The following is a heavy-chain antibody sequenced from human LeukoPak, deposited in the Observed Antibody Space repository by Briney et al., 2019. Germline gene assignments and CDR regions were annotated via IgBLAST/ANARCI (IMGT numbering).Heavy chain of an antibody. Sequence: GGSLRLSCAASGFTFSSYWMHWVRQAPGKGLVWVSRINSDGSTTSYADSVKGRFTISRDNAKNTLYLQMNSLRAEDTAVYYCVTMYYYGSGNAFDIWGQGTMVTVSS. D-gene: IGHD3-10*01. CDR3: VTMYYYGSGNAFDI. CDR2: INSDGSTT. J-gene: IGHJ3*02. V-gene: IGHV3-74*01. CDR1: GFTFSSYW.